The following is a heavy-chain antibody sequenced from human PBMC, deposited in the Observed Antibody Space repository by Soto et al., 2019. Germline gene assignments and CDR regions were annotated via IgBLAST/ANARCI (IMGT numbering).Heavy chain of an antibody. Sequence: SETLSLTCTVSGGSTTSYYWSCIRQPPGKGLEWIGNIYYSGNTKYNPSLKSRVTISVDTSKNQFSLKLSSVTAADTAVYYCARALYGSGVLDVWGQGTTVTVSS. CDR1: GGSTTSYY. J-gene: IGHJ6*02. D-gene: IGHD3-10*01. V-gene: IGHV4-59*12. CDR3: ARALYGSGVLDV. CDR2: IYYSGNT.